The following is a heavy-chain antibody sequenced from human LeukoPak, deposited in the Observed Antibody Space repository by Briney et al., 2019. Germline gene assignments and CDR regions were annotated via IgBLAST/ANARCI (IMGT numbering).Heavy chain of an antibody. CDR3: ARLIAVTGTVDYFDY. Sequence: PSETLSLTCTVSGGSISNYQWSWIRQPPGKGLEWIGYIFHSGSTNYNPSLKSRVTISVDTSKKQFFLKMSSVTAADTAVYFCARLIAVTGTVDYFDYRGQGTLVTVSS. J-gene: IGHJ4*02. V-gene: IGHV4-59*01. CDR2: IFHSGST. D-gene: IGHD6-19*01. CDR1: GGSISNYQ.